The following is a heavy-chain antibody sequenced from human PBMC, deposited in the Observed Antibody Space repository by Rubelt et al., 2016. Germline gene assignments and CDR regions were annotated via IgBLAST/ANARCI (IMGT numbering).Heavy chain of an antibody. CDR2: GSI. Sequence: GSIGYADSVKGRFTISRDNSKNTLYLQMNSLRAEDTAVYYCAREDMEYIAVENYYYYGMDVWGQGTTVTVSS. CDR3: AREDMEYIAVENYYYYGMDV. D-gene: IGHD6-19*01. J-gene: IGHJ6*02. V-gene: IGHV3-53*01.